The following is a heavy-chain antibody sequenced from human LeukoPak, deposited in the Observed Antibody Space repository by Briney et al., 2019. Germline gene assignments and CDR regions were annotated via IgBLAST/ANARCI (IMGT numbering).Heavy chain of an antibody. J-gene: IGHJ4*02. CDR3: AKDLIGSAWRIDY. V-gene: IGHV3-30*18. D-gene: IGHD3-16*02. CDR1: GFTFSDYY. CDR2: ISYDGSNK. Sequence: GGSLRLSCTVSGFTFSDYYMSWVRQAPGKGLEWVAVISYDGSNKYYADSVKGRFTISRDNSKNTLYLQISSLRTEDTAVYYCAKDLIGSAWRIDYWGQGALVTVSS.